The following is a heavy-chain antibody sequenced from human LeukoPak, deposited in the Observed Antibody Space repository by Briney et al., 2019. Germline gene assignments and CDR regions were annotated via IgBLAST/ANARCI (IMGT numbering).Heavy chain of an antibody. J-gene: IGHJ4*02. V-gene: IGHV3-74*01. CDR3: ATKQWLAPPPDS. CDR2: INTDGTVT. D-gene: IGHD6-19*01. CDR1: GFTFSKYW. Sequence: GGSLRLSCAASGFTFSKYWMLWVRQAPGKGLESVSRINTDGTVTTHADSVKGRFTVSRDNADNTMFLQMNSVRDEDTAVYYCATKQWLAPPPDSWGQGTPVTVSS.